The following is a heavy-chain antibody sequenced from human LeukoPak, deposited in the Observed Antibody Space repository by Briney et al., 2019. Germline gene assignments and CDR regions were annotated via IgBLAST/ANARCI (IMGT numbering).Heavy chain of an antibody. CDR2: IRYDGSNK. V-gene: IGHV3-30*02. Sequence: GGSLRLSCAASGFTFSSYGMHWVRQAPGKGLEWVAFIRYDGSNKYYADSVKGRFTISRDNSKNTLYLQMNSLRAEDTAVYYCAKESPIPAALNWFDPWGQGTLVTVSS. D-gene: IGHD2-2*01. J-gene: IGHJ5*02. CDR3: AKESPIPAALNWFDP. CDR1: GFTFSSYG.